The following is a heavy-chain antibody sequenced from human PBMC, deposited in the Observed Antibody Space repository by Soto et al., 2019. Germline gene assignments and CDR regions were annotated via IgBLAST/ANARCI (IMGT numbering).Heavy chain of an antibody. Sequence: SETLSLTCAVYGGSFSGYYWSWIRQPPGKGLEWIGEINHSGSTNYNPSLKSRVTISVDTSKNQFSLKLSSVTAADTAVYYCARGSRSSSWYLVWFDPWGQGTLVTVSS. CDR1: GGSFSGYY. CDR2: INHSGST. V-gene: IGHV4-34*01. CDR3: ARGSRSSSWYLVWFDP. J-gene: IGHJ5*02. D-gene: IGHD6-13*01.